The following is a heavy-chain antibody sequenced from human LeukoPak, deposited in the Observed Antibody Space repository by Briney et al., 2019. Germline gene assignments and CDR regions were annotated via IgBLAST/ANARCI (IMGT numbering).Heavy chain of an antibody. V-gene: IGHV3-66*01. Sequence: PGGSLRLSYAASGFTVSTNYLSWVRQAPGKGLEWVSVVYSGGTTYHADSVKGRFTISRDNSKNTMYLQMNSLRADDTAVYYCARESVVRGVINGMDVWGQGTTVTVSS. CDR1: GFTVSTNY. D-gene: IGHD3-10*01. CDR3: ARESVVRGVINGMDV. J-gene: IGHJ6*02. CDR2: VYSGGTT.